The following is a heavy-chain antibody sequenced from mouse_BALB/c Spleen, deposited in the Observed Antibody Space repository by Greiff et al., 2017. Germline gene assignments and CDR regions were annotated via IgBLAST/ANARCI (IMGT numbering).Heavy chain of an antibody. D-gene: IGHD1-1*01. CDR2: ISSGGGNT. J-gene: IGHJ3*01. CDR1: GFTFSSYT. CDR3: ARNYYGSSYVGFAY. V-gene: IGHV5-9*03. Sequence: EVQLVESGGGLVKPGGSLKLSCAASGFTFSSYTMSWVRQTPEKRLEWVATISSGGGNTYYPDSVKGRFTISRDNAKNNLYLQMSSLRSEDTALYYCARNYYGSSYVGFAYWGQGTLVTVSA.